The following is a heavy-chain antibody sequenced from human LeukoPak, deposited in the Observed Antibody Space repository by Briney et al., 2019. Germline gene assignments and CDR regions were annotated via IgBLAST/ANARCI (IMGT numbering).Heavy chain of an antibody. CDR3: ARLRGGNSSGFLYYFAY. CDR1: GGSISSYY. Sequence: PSETLSLTCTVYGGSISSYYWSWIRQPPGKGLEWIGYIYYSGSTNYNTSLKRGVTISVEKSKKQFSLKLSSVTAAHTAVYYCARLRGGNSSGFLYYFAYWGQGPLATLSS. CDR2: IYYSGST. J-gene: IGHJ4*02. D-gene: IGHD4-23*01. V-gene: IGHV4-59*08.